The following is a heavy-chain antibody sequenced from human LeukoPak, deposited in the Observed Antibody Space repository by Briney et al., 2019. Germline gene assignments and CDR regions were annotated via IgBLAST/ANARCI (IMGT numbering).Heavy chain of an antibody. V-gene: IGHV4-59*01. CDR2: IYYRGTT. CDR1: GASISRYY. CDR3: ARDPGSSGYWYFDL. J-gene: IGHJ2*01. Sequence: NPSETLSLTCTVSGASISRYYWTWIRQPPGKGLEWIGYIYYRGTTTYNPSLKSRVTISVDTSKNQFSLRLTSVTAADTAVYYCARDPGSSGYWYFDLWGRGTLVTVSS. D-gene: IGHD6-19*01.